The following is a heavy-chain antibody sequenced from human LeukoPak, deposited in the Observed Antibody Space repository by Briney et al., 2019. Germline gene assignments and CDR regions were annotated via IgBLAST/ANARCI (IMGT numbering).Heavy chain of an antibody. V-gene: IGHV3-33*01. Sequence: GRSQSLSCAASGFMFSSYAMHWVRQAPGKGLEWVAVICNDGSNKYYADSVKGRFTISRDNSKNTLYLQMNSLRAEDTAVYYCARSPITMVRGAVNYYFDYWGQGTLVTVSS. CDR1: GFMFSSYA. J-gene: IGHJ4*02. CDR3: ARSPITMVRGAVNYYFDY. CDR2: ICNDGSNK. D-gene: IGHD3-10*01.